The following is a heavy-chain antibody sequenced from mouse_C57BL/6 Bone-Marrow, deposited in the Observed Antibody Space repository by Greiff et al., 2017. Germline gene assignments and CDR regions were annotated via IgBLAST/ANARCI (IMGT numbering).Heavy chain of an antibody. V-gene: IGHV1-82*01. CDR2: IYPGDGDT. J-gene: IGHJ3*01. CDR3: ARRTLFAY. CDR1: GYAFSSSW. Sequence: QVQLKQSGPELVKPGASVKISCKASGYAFSSSWMNWVKKRPGKGLEWIGRIYPGDGDTNYNGKFKGKATLTADKSSSTAYMQLSSLTSEDSAVYFCARRTLFAYWGQGTLVTVSA.